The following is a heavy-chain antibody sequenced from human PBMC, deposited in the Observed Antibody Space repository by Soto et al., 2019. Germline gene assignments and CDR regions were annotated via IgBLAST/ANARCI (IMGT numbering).Heavy chain of an antibody. CDR3: AKGRSGYYNTGGMDV. D-gene: IGHD3-3*01. CDR2: ISWNSGSI. CDR1: GFTFDDYA. J-gene: IGHJ6*02. V-gene: IGHV3-9*01. Sequence: GGSLRLSCAASGFTFDDYAMHWVRQAPGKGLEWVSGISWNSGSIGYADSVKGRFTISRDNAKNSLYLQMNSLRAEDTALYYCAKGRSGYYNTGGMDVWGQATTVTVSS.